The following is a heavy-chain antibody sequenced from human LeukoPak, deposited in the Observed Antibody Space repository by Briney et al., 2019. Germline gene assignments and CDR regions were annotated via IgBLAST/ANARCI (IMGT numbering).Heavy chain of an antibody. D-gene: IGHD1-14*01. Sequence: ASVKVSCKASGYTFTSYYMHWVRQVPGQGLEWMGIINPSGGSTSYAQKFQGRVTMTRDTSTSTVYMELSSLRSEDTAVYYCARDSGARRAFDIWGQGTMVTVSS. CDR3: ARDSGARRAFDI. CDR2: INPSGGST. V-gene: IGHV1-46*01. CDR1: GYTFTSYY. J-gene: IGHJ3*02.